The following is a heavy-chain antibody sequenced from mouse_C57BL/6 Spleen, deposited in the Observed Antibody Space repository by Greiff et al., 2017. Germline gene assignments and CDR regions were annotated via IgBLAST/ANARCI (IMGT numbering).Heavy chain of an antibody. Sequence: EVMLVESGGGLVKPGGSLKLSCAASGYTFSSYAMSWVRQTPEKRLEWVATISGGGSYTYYPDNVKGRFTISRDNAKNNLYLQMSHLKSEDTAMYYCARDADYDFDYWGQGTTLTVSS. V-gene: IGHV5-4*01. J-gene: IGHJ2*01. CDR3: ARDADYDFDY. CDR1: GYTFSSYA. CDR2: ISGGGSYT. D-gene: IGHD2-4*01.